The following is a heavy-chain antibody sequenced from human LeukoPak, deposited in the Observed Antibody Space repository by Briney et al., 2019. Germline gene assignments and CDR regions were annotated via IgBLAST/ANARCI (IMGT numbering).Heavy chain of an antibody. D-gene: IGHD1-1*01. CDR3: ARRTGYPYYFDY. J-gene: IGHJ4*02. CDR1: SFSISRDY. Sequence: PSETLSLACTVSSFSISRDYWTWIRQPAGKELEWIGLISSTVSTNYNPSLNSRVTMSVDTATNQFSLKLSSVTAADTAVYYCARRTGYPYYFDYWGQGTLVTVSS. V-gene: IGHV4-4*07. CDR2: ISSTVST.